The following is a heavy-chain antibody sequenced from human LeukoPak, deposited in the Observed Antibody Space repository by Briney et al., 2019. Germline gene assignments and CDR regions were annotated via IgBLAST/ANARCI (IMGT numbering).Heavy chain of an antibody. V-gene: IGHV1-18*01. CDR1: GYTFTSYG. CDR3: ARVPQIRAPEYHYYGMDV. CDR2: ITSYNGNT. Sequence: GASVKVSCKASGYTFTSYGISWVRQAPGQGLEWVGWITSYNGNTKYAQNVQDRVTMTTDTSTSTAYMELRTLTSDDTAVYYCARVPQIRAPEYHYYGMDVWGQGTTVTVSS. J-gene: IGHJ6*02.